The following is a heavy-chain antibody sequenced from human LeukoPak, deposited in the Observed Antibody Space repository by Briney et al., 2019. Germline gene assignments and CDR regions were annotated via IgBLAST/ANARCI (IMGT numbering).Heavy chain of an antibody. CDR1: GFTFSSYA. V-gene: IGHV3-30*04. Sequence: GGSLRLSCAASGFTFSSYAMHWVLQAPGKGLEWVAVISYDGGNKYYTDSVKGRFTISRDNSKNTLYLQMNSLRAEDTAVYYCARPPTVTSTVDYWGQGTLVTVSS. CDR2: ISYDGGNK. D-gene: IGHD4-17*01. J-gene: IGHJ4*02. CDR3: ARPPTVTSTVDY.